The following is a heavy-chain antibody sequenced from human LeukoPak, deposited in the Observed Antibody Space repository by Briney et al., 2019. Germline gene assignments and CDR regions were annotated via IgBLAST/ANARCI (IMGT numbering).Heavy chain of an antibody. Sequence: GGSLRLSCAASGFTFSSYSTNWVRQAPGKGLEWVSYISSSSSTIYYADSVKGRFTTSRDNAKNSLYLQMNSLRAEDTAVYYCARTGYCSGGSCYRPDIWGQGTMVTVSS. CDR1: GFTFSSYS. CDR3: ARTGYCSGGSCYRPDI. D-gene: IGHD2-15*01. J-gene: IGHJ3*02. CDR2: ISSSSSTI. V-gene: IGHV3-48*01.